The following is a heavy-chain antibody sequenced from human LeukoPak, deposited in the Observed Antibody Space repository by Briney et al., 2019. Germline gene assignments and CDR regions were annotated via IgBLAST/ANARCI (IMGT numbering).Heavy chain of an antibody. V-gene: IGHV3-7*01. J-gene: IGHJ4*02. CDR3: ARGGIVVVVAAYFDY. Sequence: GGSLRLSCAASGFTFSSYWMSWVRQAPGKGLEWVANIKQDGSEKYYVDSVKGRFTISRDNAKNSLYLQMNSLRAEHTAVYYCARGGIVVVVAAYFDYWGQGTLVTVSS. CDR1: GFTFSSYW. CDR2: IKQDGSEK. D-gene: IGHD2-15*01.